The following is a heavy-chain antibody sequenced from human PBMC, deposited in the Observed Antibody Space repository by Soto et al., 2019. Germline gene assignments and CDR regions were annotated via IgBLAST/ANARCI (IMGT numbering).Heavy chain of an antibody. CDR1: GYLFTAYS. D-gene: IGHD2-15*01. V-gene: IGHV1-46*01. CDR3: AREGNCSGGTCYSEYFHR. Sequence: GASVKVSCKASGYLFTAYSMHWVRLAPGQGLEWMGVVNPSGGSTKYAQNFQGRVTMTRDTSTTTIYMELSSLSSDDTAIYYCAREGNCSGGTCYSEYFHRWGQGTLVTVSS. CDR2: VNPSGGST. J-gene: IGHJ1*01.